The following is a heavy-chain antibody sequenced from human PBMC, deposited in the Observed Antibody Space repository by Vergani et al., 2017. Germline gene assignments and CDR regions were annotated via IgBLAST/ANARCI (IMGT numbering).Heavy chain of an antibody. CDR2: IWYDGSNK. J-gene: IGHJ6*04. Sequence: QVQLVESGGGVVQPGRSLRLSCAASGFTFSSYGMHWVRQAPGKGLEGVAVIWYDGSNKYYADSVKGRFTISRDNSKNTLYLQMNSLRAEDTAVYYCARTKDYDFWSGTPALGVWGKGTTVTVSS. CDR1: GFTFSSYG. CDR3: ARTKDYDFWSGTPALGV. V-gene: IGHV3-33*01. D-gene: IGHD3-3*01.